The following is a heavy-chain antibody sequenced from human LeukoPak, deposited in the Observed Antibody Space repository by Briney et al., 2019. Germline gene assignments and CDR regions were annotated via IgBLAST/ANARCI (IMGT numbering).Heavy chain of an antibody. CDR1: GFTVSSNY. CDR3: ARVRRGYSYGYVDY. J-gene: IGHJ4*02. Sequence: GGSLRLSCAASGFTVSSNYMSWVRQAPGKGLEWASVIYSGGSTYYADSVKGRFTISRDNSKNTLYLQMNSLRAEDTAVYYCARVRRGYSYGYVDYWGQGTLVTVSS. CDR2: IYSGGST. D-gene: IGHD5-18*01. V-gene: IGHV3-66*01.